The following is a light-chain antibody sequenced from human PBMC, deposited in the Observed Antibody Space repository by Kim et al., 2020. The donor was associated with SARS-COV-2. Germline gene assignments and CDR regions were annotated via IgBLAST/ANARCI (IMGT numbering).Light chain of an antibody. J-gene: IGLJ1*01. Sequence: GQSVTISCTGTSSDVGRYNFVSWYQQHPGKAPKLMIYEVSKRPSGVPDRFSGSKSGNTASLTVSGLQGEDEADYYCSSHAGSTLYVFGTGTKVTVL. CDR2: EVS. CDR1: SSDVGRYNF. V-gene: IGLV2-8*01. CDR3: SSHAGSTLYV.